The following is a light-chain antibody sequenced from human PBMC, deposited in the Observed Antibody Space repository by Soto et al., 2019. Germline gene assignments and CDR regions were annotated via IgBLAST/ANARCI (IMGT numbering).Light chain of an antibody. Sequence: QSVLTQPASVSGSPGQSIAISCTGVRTDVDGYDYVSWYQQHPGQAPQLIIYDVYNRPSGVSHRFSGSKSGDTASLTISGLRSKNEWYYSRTPFTSGPPFSVFGTGPKLT. CDR2: DVY. J-gene: IGLJ1*01. CDR1: RTDVDGYDY. CDR3: TPFTSGPPFSV. V-gene: IGLV2-14*03.